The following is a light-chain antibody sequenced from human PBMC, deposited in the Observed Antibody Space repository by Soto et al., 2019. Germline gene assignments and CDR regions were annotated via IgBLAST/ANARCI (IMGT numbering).Light chain of an antibody. CDR2: EAS. Sequence: DIQMTQSXSSLSASVGDGVIITCRDGQGITSYLNGXQQKXGXAPXXXXYEASSLQTGVPPRFSGSGSGTDFTRPISSLQPDDFATYYCQQSYSTLWTFGQGTKVDIK. CDR3: QQSYSTLWT. J-gene: IGKJ1*01. V-gene: IGKV1-39*01. CDR1: QGITSY.